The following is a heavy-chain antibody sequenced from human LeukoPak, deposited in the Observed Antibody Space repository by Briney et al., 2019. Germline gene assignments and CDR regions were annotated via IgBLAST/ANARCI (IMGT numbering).Heavy chain of an antibody. D-gene: IGHD2-15*01. CDR2: IVVGSGNT. Sequence: SVKVSCKASGFTFTSSAMQRVRQARGQRLEWIGWIVVGSGNTNYAQKFQERVTITRDMSTSTAYMELSSLRSEDTAVYYCAVAPCSGGSCHPFDYWGQGTLVTVSS. CDR1: GFTFTSSA. V-gene: IGHV1-58*02. CDR3: AVAPCSGGSCHPFDY. J-gene: IGHJ4*02.